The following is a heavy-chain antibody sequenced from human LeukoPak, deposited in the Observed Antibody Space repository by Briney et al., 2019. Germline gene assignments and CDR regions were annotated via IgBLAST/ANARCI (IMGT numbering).Heavy chain of an antibody. J-gene: IGHJ4*02. Sequence: PGGSLRLSCAASGFTVSSNYMSWVRQAPGKGLEWVSIISSSSDDIHYADSVKGRFTISRDNAKNSLYLQMNSLRAEDTAVYYCARGETSDTRHLDYWGQGTLVTVSS. CDR3: ARGETSDTRHLDY. V-gene: IGHV3-21*06. D-gene: IGHD1-1*01. CDR1: GFTVSSNY. CDR2: ISSSSDDI.